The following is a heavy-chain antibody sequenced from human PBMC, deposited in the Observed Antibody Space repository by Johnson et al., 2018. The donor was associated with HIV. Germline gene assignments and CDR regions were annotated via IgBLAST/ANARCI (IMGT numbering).Heavy chain of an antibody. CDR1: GFTFSSYW. Sequence: MLLVESGGGLVQPGGSLRLSCAASGFTFSSYWMSWVRQAPGKGLEWVANIKQEGSEKYDADTVKGRFTISRDNSKDTLYLQMNSLRAEDTAVYYCARGPILEWLSGDAFDIWGQWTVVTVSS. CDR3: ARGPILEWLSGDAFDI. CDR2: IKQEGSEK. J-gene: IGHJ3*02. V-gene: IGHV3-7*02. D-gene: IGHD3-3*01.